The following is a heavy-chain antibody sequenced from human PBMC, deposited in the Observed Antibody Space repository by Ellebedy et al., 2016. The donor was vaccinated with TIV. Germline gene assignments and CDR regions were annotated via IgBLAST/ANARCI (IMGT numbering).Heavy chain of an antibody. Sequence: PGGSLRLSCAASGFTFSNYAMHWVSQAPGKGLEWVAVISYDGSNKYYADSVKGRFTISRDNSKNTLYLQMNSLRAEDTAVYYCARVWFGEFTNWFDPWGQGTLVTVSS. CDR2: ISYDGSNK. CDR3: ARVWFGEFTNWFDP. J-gene: IGHJ5*02. CDR1: GFTFSNYA. V-gene: IGHV3-30*01. D-gene: IGHD3-10*01.